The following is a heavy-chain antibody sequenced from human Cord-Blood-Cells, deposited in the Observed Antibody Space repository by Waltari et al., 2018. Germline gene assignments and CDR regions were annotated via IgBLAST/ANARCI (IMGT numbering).Heavy chain of an antibody. Sequence: QVQLQESGPGLVKPSETLSLTCTVSGYSISSGYYWGWTRQPPGKGLEWVGSIYQSGSTYYNPSLKSRVTISVCTSKNQFSLKRSSVTAADTAGYYCASGVVVPANYWFDPWGQGTLVTVSS. D-gene: IGHD2-2*01. CDR1: GYSISSGYY. V-gene: IGHV4-38-2*02. CDR3: ASGVVVPANYWFDP. CDR2: IYQSGST. J-gene: IGHJ5*02.